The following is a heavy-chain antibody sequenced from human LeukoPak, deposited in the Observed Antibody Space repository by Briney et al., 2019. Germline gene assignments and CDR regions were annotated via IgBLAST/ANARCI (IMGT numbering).Heavy chain of an antibody. J-gene: IGHJ4*02. V-gene: IGHV1-69*04. CDR2: IIPILGIA. Sequence: ASVKVSCKASGGTFISYAISWVRQAPGQGLEWMGRIIPILGIANYAQKFQGRVTITADKSTSTAYMELSSLRSEDTAVYYWARSLWYYDFSGTTYDDYWGQGTLVTVSS. CDR3: ARSLWYYDFSGTTYDDY. CDR1: GGTFISYA. D-gene: IGHD3-3*01.